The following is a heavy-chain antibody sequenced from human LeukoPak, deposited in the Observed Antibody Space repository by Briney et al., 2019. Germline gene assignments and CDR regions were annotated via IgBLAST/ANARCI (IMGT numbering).Heavy chain of an antibody. CDR3: ARDEVGGSYDY. Sequence: SSETLSLTCTVSGGSISSYYCSWIRQPPGKGLEWIGYIYYSGSTNYNPSLKSRVTISLDTSKNQFSLKLSSVTATDTAVYYCARDEVGGSYDYWGQGTLVTVSS. V-gene: IGHV4-59*01. CDR1: GGSISSYY. CDR2: IYYSGST. J-gene: IGHJ4*02. D-gene: IGHD1-26*01.